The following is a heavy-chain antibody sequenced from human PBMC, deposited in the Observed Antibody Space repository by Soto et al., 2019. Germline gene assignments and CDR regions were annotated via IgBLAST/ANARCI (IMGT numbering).Heavy chain of an antibody. V-gene: IGHV3-33*01. Sequence: GRSPRLSCAASGFTFSSYGMLWVRQAPGKGLEWVAVIWYDGSNKYYADSVKGRFTISRDNSKNTLYLQMNSLRAEDTAVYYCARDPARGYSGYGPFDYWGQGTLVTVSS. CDR1: GFTFSSYG. D-gene: IGHD5-12*01. CDR2: IWYDGSNK. J-gene: IGHJ4*02. CDR3: ARDPARGYSGYGPFDY.